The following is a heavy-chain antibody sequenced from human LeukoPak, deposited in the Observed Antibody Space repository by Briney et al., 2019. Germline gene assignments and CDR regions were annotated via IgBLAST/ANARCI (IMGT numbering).Heavy chain of an antibody. J-gene: IGHJ4*02. CDR2: IYYSGST. Sequence: SETLSLTCTVSGGSISSYYWSWLRQPPGKGLEWIGYIYYSGSTNYNPSLTSRVTISVDTSKNQFSLKLNSVTAADTAVYYCARVSGYDWESFYDYWGQGTLVTVSS. V-gene: IGHV4-59*01. CDR3: ARVSGYDWESFYDY. D-gene: IGHD5-12*01. CDR1: GGSISSYY.